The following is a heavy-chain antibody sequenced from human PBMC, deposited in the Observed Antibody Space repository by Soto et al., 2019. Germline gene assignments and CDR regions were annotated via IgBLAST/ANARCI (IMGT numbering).Heavy chain of an antibody. CDR1: GNTFTRFY. Sequence: GASVKVSCKASGNTFTRFYIHWVRQAPGQGLEWMGIINPRSGDTTYAQKFQGRITVTRDTSTNTVYMELTSLRTEDTAVYYCARVALSGGGWLDPWGQGTLVTVSS. D-gene: IGHD1-26*01. V-gene: IGHV1-46*01. CDR2: INPRSGDT. J-gene: IGHJ5*02. CDR3: ARVALSGGGWLDP.